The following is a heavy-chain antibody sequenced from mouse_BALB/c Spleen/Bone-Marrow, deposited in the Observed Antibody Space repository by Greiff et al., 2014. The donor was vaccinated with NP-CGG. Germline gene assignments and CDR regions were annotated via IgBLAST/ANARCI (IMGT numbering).Heavy chain of an antibody. V-gene: IGHV1-69*02. CDR1: GYTFTSYW. J-gene: IGHJ3*01. D-gene: IGHD4-1*01. CDR3: TTGTRFAY. CDR2: IYPSDSYT. Sequence: VQLQQSGAELVRPGASVELSCKASGYTFTSYWINWVKQRPGQGLEWIGNIYPSDSYTNYNQKFKDKVTLTVDKSSSTAYMQLSSPTSEDSAVYYCTTGTRFAYWGRGTLVTVSA.